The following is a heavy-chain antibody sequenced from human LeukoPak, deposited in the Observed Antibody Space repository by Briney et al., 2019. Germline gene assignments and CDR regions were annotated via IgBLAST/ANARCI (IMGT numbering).Heavy chain of an antibody. Sequence: ASVKVSCKASGGTFSSYAISWVRQAPGQGLEWMGRIIPILGIANYAQKFQGRVTITADKSTSTAYMELSSLRSEDTAVYYCAKRSSNDAFDIWGQGTMVTVSS. V-gene: IGHV1-69*04. J-gene: IGHJ3*02. CDR3: AKRSSNDAFDI. CDR2: IIPILGIA. CDR1: GGTFSSYA. D-gene: IGHD6-13*01.